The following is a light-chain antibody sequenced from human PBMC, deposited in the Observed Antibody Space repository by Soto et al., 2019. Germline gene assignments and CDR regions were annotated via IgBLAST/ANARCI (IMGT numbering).Light chain of an antibody. V-gene: IGKV3D-20*01. J-gene: IGKJ1*01. Sequence: VVLTQFPGTLSLSPGETATLSCGASQRVSNNFLGWYQQKPGLPPRLLIYDATSRANGIPERFSGGGSGTHFTLTISRLEPEDFAVYYCQQYGSTPWTFGRGTKVDIK. CDR1: QRVSNNF. CDR3: QQYGSTPWT. CDR2: DAT.